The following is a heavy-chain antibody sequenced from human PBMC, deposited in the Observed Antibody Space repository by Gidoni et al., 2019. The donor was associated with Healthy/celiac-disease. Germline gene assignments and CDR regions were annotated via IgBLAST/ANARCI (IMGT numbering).Heavy chain of an antibody. CDR3: ARDGGASSGWYGSNAFDI. Sequence: QLQLQESGPGLVKPSETLSLTCTVSGGSISSSSYYWGWIRQPPGKGLEWIGSIYYSGSTYYNPSLKSRGTISVDTSKNQFSLKLSSVTAADTAVYYCARDGGASSGWYGSNAFDIWGQGTMVTVSS. V-gene: IGHV4-39*07. CDR2: IYYSGST. CDR1: GGSISSSSYY. D-gene: IGHD6-19*01. J-gene: IGHJ3*02.